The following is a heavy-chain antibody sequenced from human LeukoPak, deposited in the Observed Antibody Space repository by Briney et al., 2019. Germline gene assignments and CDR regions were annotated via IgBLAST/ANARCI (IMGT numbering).Heavy chain of an antibody. V-gene: IGHV1-3*01. Sequence: ASVKVSCKASGYTFTSYAIHWVRQAPGQRLEWMGWINAGNGNTKYSQKFQGRVTVTRDTSASTAYMELSSLRSEDTAVYYCARDGHGGRGDYWGQGTLVTVSS. J-gene: IGHJ4*02. D-gene: IGHD1-26*01. CDR2: INAGNGNT. CDR3: ARDGHGGRGDY. CDR1: GYTFTSYA.